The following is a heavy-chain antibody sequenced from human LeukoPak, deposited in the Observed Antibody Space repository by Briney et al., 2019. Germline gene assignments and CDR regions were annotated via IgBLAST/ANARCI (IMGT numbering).Heavy chain of an antibody. V-gene: IGHV3-48*01. Sequence: GGSLRLSCSASGFTFSSYSMNWVRQAPGKGLEWVSYISSSSTTIYYADSVKGRFTISRDNAKNSLYLQMNSLRAADTAVYYCARGPYKDFWSGYSDYWGQGTLVTVSS. CDR3: ARGPYKDFWSGYSDY. CDR1: GFTFSSYS. J-gene: IGHJ4*02. D-gene: IGHD3-3*01. CDR2: ISSSSTTI.